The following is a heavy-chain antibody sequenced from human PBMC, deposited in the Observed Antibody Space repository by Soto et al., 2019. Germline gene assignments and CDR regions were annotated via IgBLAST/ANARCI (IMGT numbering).Heavy chain of an antibody. V-gene: IGHV4-34*01. CDR1: GGSFSGYY. CDR3: ARVVYSSSSWAYYYYYGMDV. CDR2: INHSGST. D-gene: IGHD6-6*01. J-gene: IGHJ6*02. Sequence: SETLSLTCAVYGGSFSGYYWSWIRQPPGKGLEWIGEINHSGSTNYNPSLKSRVTISVDTSKNQFSLRLSSVTAADTAVYYCARVVYSSSSWAYYYYYGMDVWGQGTTVTVSS.